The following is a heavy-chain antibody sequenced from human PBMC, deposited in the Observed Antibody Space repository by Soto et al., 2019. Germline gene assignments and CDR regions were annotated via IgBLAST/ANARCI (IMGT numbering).Heavy chain of an antibody. D-gene: IGHD6-13*01. J-gene: IGHJ4*02. CDR1: GDSFTSYW. V-gene: IGHV5-10-1*01. CDR3: ARLQPAAGDNDLTFDY. Sequence: VQLVQSGAEVKKPGESLTISCKGSGDSFTSYWISWVRQMPGKGLEWLGRLEPSESYTIYSPSFQGHVTISGDKSISTADLQCSSRKASDTAMYYCARLQPAAGDNDLTFDYWGQGTLGTVSS. CDR2: LEPSESYT.